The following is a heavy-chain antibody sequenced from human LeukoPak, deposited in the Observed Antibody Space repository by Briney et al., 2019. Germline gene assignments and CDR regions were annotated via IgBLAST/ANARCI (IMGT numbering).Heavy chain of an antibody. CDR1: GFTFSSYA. V-gene: IGHV3-7*01. D-gene: IGHD3/OR15-3a*01. Sequence: GGSLRLSCAASGFTFSSYAMHWVRQAPGRGLEWVANIKQDGSEKYYVDSLKGRFTISRDNAKSSLFLQVNSLRAEDTAVYYCARDVEASNFWTGYSYWGQGSLVTVSS. CDR3: ARDVEASNFWTGYSY. CDR2: IKQDGSEK. J-gene: IGHJ4*02.